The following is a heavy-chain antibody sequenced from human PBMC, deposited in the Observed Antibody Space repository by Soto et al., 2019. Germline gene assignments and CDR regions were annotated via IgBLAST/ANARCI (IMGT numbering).Heavy chain of an antibody. Sequence: EVQLVESGGGLVQPGGSLRLSCAASGFTFSSYSMNWVRQAPGKGLEWVSYISSSSSTIYYADSVKGRFTISRDNAKNSLYLQMNRLRDEDTAVYYCARPNGSGSYYAHWGQGTLVTVSS. CDR1: GFTFSSYS. V-gene: IGHV3-48*02. J-gene: IGHJ4*02. CDR2: ISSSSSTI. CDR3: ARPNGSGSYYAH. D-gene: IGHD3-10*01.